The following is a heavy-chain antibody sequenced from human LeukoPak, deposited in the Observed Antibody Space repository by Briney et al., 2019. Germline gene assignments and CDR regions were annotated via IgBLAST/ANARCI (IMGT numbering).Heavy chain of an antibody. CDR1: GFTFSSYS. Sequence: GGSLRLSCAASGFTFSSYSMNWVRQAPGKGVEWVSYISSSSSTIYYADSVKGRFTISRDNAKNSLYLQMNSLRAEDTAVYYCASNPFDYGDFTYYFDYWGQGTLVTVSS. CDR2: ISSSSSTI. CDR3: ASNPFDYGDFTYYFDY. V-gene: IGHV3-48*01. J-gene: IGHJ4*02. D-gene: IGHD4-17*01.